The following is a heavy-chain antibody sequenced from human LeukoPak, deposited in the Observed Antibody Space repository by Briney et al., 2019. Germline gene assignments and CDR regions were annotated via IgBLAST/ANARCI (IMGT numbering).Heavy chain of an antibody. V-gene: IGHV4-31*03. CDR1: GGSISSGGYY. CDR2: IYYSGST. J-gene: IGHJ4*02. CDR3: ARSPVGAAEFDY. Sequence: SQTLSLTCTVSGGSISSGGYYWSWIRQHPGKGLEWIGYIYYSGSTYYNPSLKSRVTISEDTSKNQFSLKLSSVTAADTAVYYCARSPVGAAEFDYWGQGTLVTVSS. D-gene: IGHD1-26*01.